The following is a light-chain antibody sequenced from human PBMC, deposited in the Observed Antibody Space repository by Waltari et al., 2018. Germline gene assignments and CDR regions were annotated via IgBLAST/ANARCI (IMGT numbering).Light chain of an antibody. V-gene: IGLV1-40*01. CDR3: QSYDANLSGWV. CDR2: RNQ. CDR1: RSNIGAVYD. J-gene: IGLJ3*02. Sequence: QSVLTQPPSVSGAPGQRVTISCTGSRSNIGAVYDVQWYQPIPATAPKVLIYRNQKRPSGVPDRFSGSKSGTSASLAITGLQAEDEADYYCQSYDANLSGWVFGGRTKVTV.